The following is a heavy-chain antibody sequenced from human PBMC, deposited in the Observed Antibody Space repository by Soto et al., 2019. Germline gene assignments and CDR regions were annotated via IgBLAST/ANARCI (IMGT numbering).Heavy chain of an antibody. D-gene: IGHD3-10*01. J-gene: IGHJ6*02. CDR1: GFSFSSYG. CDR3: AKDPLYGNRYGWFGASTQGGYRMDV. Sequence: GGSLRLSCAASGFSFSSYGMHWARQAPGKGLEWVAVISYDGSNKDYADSVKGRFTISRDRSKSTLSLQMNSLRAEDTAVYSCAKDPLYGNRYGWFGASTQGGYRMDVWGQGTRVTVSS. CDR2: ISYDGSNK. V-gene: IGHV3-30*18.